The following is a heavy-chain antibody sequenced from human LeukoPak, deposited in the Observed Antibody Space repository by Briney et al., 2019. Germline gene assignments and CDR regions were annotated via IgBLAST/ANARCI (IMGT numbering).Heavy chain of an antibody. D-gene: IGHD6-13*01. CDR1: GYTLTELS. CDR2: FDPEDGET. J-gene: IGHJ4*02. V-gene: IGHV1-24*01. CDR3: ATDLMAAAGTDY. Sequence: GASVKVSCKVSGYTLTELSMHWARQAPGKGLEWMGGFDPEDGETIYALKFQGRVTMTEDTSTDTAYMELSSLRSEDTAVYYCATDLMAAAGTDYWGRGTLVTVSS.